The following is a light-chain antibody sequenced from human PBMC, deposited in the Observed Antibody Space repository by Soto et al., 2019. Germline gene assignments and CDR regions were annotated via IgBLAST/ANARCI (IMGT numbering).Light chain of an antibody. J-gene: IGLJ1*01. CDR1: SSDVGSYNL. Sequence: QSALTQPASVSGSPGQSITISCTGTSSDVGSYNLVSWYQQHPGKAPKLMIYEGSKRLSGVSNRFSGSKSGNTASLTISGLQAEDEADYNCCSYAGSSTYVFGTGTKLTVL. CDR3: CSYAGSSTYV. V-gene: IGLV2-23*01. CDR2: EGS.